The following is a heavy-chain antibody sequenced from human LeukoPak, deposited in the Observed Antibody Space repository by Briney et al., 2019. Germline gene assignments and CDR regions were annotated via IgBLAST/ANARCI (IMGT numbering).Heavy chain of an antibody. CDR1: GYSFTSYW. J-gene: IGHJ3*02. CDR2: IYPGDSDT. V-gene: IGHV5-51*01. CDR3: ATSLMGSGWYTDAFDI. D-gene: IGHD6-19*01. Sequence: GESLKISCKGSGYSFTSYWIGWVRQVPGKGLEWMGIIYPGDSDTRYSPSFQGQVTISADKSISTAYLQWSSLKASDTAMYYCATSLMGSGWYTDAFDIWGQGTMVTVSS.